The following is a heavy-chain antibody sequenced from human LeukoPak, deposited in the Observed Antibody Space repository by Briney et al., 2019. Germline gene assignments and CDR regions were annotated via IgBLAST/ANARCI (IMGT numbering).Heavy chain of an antibody. CDR2: IYTDAGNT. CDR3: ARGSGEGLDY. J-gene: IGHJ4*02. CDR1: GYTFITYA. V-gene: IGHV1-3*04. Sequence: GASVRVSCKASGYTFITYAMHWVRQAPGQRPEWMGYIYTDAGNTKYSQKFQDRVAITRDTSASTVYLDLSSLRSEDTAVYYCARGSGEGLDYWGQGTLVTVSS. D-gene: IGHD6-19*01.